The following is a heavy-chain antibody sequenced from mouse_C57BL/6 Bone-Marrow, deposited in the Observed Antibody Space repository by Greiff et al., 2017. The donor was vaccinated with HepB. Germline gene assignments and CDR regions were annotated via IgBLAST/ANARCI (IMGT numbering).Heavy chain of an antibody. CDR2: INPNNGGT. V-gene: IGHV1-22*01. J-gene: IGHJ3*01. CDR1: GYTFTDYN. D-gene: IGHD1-1*01. CDR3: ARDQSYYYGSIPFAY. Sequence: VQLQQSGPELVKPGASVKMSCKASGYTFTDYNMHWVKQSHGKSLEWIGYINPNNGGTSYNQKFKGKATLTVNKSSSTAYMELRSLTSEDSAVYYCARDQSYYYGSIPFAYWGQGTLVTVSA.